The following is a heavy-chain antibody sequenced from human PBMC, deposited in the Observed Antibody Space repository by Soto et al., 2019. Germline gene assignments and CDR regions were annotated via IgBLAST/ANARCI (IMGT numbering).Heavy chain of an antibody. V-gene: IGHV3-23*01. Sequence: GGSLRLSCAASGLTFSSYAMSWVRQAPGKGLEWVSAISGSGGSTYYADSVKGRFTISRDNSKNTLYLQMNSLRAEHPTVYYCAKSVVVVDAGVGMDVWGQGTTVTVSS. CDR1: GLTFSSYA. CDR2: ISGSGGST. J-gene: IGHJ6*02. D-gene: IGHD2-15*01. CDR3: AKSVVVVDAGVGMDV.